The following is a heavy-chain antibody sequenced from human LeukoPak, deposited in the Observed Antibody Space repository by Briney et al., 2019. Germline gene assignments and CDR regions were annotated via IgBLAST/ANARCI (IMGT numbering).Heavy chain of an antibody. CDR3: ARQGLPGYYYGMDV. CDR1: GGSFSGYY. D-gene: IGHD3-10*01. V-gene: IGHV4-34*01. Sequence: LETLSLTCAVYGGSFSGYYWSWIRQPPGKGLEWIGEINHNGSTNYNPPLKSRVTISVDTSKNQFSLKLSSVTAADTAVYYCARQGLPGYYYGMDVWGQGTTVTVSS. CDR2: INHNGST. J-gene: IGHJ6*02.